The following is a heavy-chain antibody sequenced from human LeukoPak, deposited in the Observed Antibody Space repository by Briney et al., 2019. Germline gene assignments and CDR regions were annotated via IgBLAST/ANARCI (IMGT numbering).Heavy chain of an antibody. CDR1: GFTFSSYA. CDR2: ISSNGGRT. Sequence: GGSLRLSCAASGFTFSSYAMHWVRQAPGKGLEYVSAISSNGGRTYYANSVKGRFTISRDNSKNTLYLQMGSLRAEDMAVYYCVRVGGSDYVWGSYRFWGQGTLVTVSS. V-gene: IGHV3-64*01. CDR3: VRVGGSDYVWGSYRF. D-gene: IGHD3-16*02. J-gene: IGHJ4*02.